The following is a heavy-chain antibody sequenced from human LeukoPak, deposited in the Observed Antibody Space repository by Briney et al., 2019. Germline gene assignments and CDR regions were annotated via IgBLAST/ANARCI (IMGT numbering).Heavy chain of an antibody. Sequence: PGGSLRLSCAASGFTFSSYGMHWVRQAPGKGLEWVAVIWYDGSNKYYADSVKGRFTISRDNSKNTLYLQMNSLRAEDTAVYYCARDFSVSGWYGGMDVWGQGTTVTVSS. D-gene: IGHD6-19*01. CDR1: GFTFSSYG. CDR3: ARDFSVSGWYGGMDV. J-gene: IGHJ6*02. CDR2: IWYDGSNK. V-gene: IGHV3-33*01.